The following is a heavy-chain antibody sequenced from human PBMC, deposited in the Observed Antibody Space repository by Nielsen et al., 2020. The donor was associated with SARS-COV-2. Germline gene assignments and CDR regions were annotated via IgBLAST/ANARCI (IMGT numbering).Heavy chain of an antibody. J-gene: IGHJ3*01. V-gene: IGHV3-74*01. D-gene: IGHD3-16*01. Sequence: ESLKISRAASGFTFSNYWMHWVCQVPGKGLVWVSRINADGSSTSYADYVKGRFTISRDNAKNTLYLQMNSLRAEDTAVYYCASASAHVWGQGTMVTVSS. CDR1: GFTFSNYW. CDR3: ASASAHV. CDR2: INADGSST.